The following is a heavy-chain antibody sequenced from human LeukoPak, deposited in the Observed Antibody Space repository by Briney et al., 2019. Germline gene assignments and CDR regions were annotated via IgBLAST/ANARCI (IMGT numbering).Heavy chain of an antibody. Sequence: PGGSLRLSCAASGFTFSSYWMHWVRQAPGKGLVWVSRISGDGSSTAYAESVKGRFTISRDNARNALYLQMNSLRAEDTAVYYCAKDSPQWLGPRSSGMDVWGQGTTVTVSS. CDR3: AKDSPQWLGPRSSGMDV. V-gene: IGHV3-74*01. CDR1: GFTFSSYW. J-gene: IGHJ6*02. D-gene: IGHD6-19*01. CDR2: ISGDGSST.